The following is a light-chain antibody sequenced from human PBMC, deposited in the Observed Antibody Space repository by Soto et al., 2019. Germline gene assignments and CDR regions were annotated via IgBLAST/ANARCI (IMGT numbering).Light chain of an antibody. J-gene: IGKJ1*01. Sequence: EIVLTQSPGTLSLSPGERATLSCRASQSVSNNYLAWYQQKPGQAPRLLIYGASNRATGIPDRFSGSGSGTDFTLTISSLQPDDFATYYCQQYDTMGTFGQGTKVDIK. CDR1: QSVSNNY. V-gene: IGKV3-20*01. CDR2: GAS. CDR3: QQYDTMGT.